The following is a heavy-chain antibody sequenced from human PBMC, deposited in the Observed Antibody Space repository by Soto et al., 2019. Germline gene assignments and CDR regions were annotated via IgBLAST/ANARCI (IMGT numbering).Heavy chain of an antibody. Sequence: EVQLLESGGGLVQPGGSLRLSCAASGFTFAGYAMNWVRQAPGRGLEWVAGILSDGGTKYYADPVKGRFTISWDSSKNILYLQMSSLRADDTALYYCAKDFRPDGKYDLDYWGQGTPVVVSS. J-gene: IGHJ4*02. CDR2: ILSDGGTK. V-gene: IGHV3-23*01. D-gene: IGHD3-3*01. CDR3: AKDFRPDGKYDLDY. CDR1: GFTFAGYA.